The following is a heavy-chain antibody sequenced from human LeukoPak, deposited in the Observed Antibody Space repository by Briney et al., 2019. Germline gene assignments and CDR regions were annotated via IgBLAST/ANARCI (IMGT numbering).Heavy chain of an antibody. D-gene: IGHD1-26*01. V-gene: IGHV4-30-2*01. J-gene: IGHJ3*02. Sequence: ASETLSLTCIVSGGSVSSPDSYWSWIRQPPGKGLEWIGYIYHSGSTYYNPSLKSRVTISVDRSKNQFSLKLSSVTAADTAVYYCARGIPGAAFDIWGQGTMVTVSS. CDR3: ARGIPGAAFDI. CDR1: GGSVSSPDSY. CDR2: IYHSGST.